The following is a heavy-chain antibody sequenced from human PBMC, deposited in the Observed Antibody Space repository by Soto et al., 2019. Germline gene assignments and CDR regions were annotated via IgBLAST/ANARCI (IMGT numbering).Heavy chain of an antibody. J-gene: IGHJ6*02. D-gene: IGHD3-3*01. V-gene: IGHV1-46*01. CDR3: AGCPRLEFPLYGMDV. Sequence: QVQLVQSGAEVKKPGASVKVSCKASGYTFTNYFMFWVRQAPGQGLECMGMINPSGDSTSYAQKFKGRVTLTRDRSTSTVYMELSSLRSEDTAVDYCAGCPRLEFPLYGMDVWGQGTTVTVSS. CDR1: GYTFTNYF. CDR2: INPSGDST.